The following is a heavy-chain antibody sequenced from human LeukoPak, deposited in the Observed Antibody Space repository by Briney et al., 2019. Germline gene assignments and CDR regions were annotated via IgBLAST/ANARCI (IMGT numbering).Heavy chain of an antibody. CDR3: ARRASTERGHSYGLDY. CDR1: GFTFSSYS. J-gene: IGHJ4*02. Sequence: GGSLRLSCAASGFTFSSYSMNWVRQAPGKGLEWVSYISSSSSTIYYADSVNGRFTISRDNAKNSLYLQMSSLRAEDTAVYYCARRASTERGHSYGLDYWGQGTLVTVSS. D-gene: IGHD5-18*01. V-gene: IGHV3-48*04. CDR2: ISSSSSTI.